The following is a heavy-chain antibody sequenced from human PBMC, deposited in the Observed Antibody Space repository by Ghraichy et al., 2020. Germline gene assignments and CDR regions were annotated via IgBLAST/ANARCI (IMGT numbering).Heavy chain of an antibody. V-gene: IGHV3-23*01. J-gene: IGHJ4*02. D-gene: IGHD6-19*01. Sequence: GGSLRLSCGASGFTYSSYAMSWVRQAPGKGLECVSVISGSGGNTYYADSVKGRFTISRDNSKNTLYLQMNSLRAEDTAVYYCAKDLKAGYTSGWIDYWGQGTLVTVSS. CDR2: ISGSGGNT. CDR1: GFTYSSYA. CDR3: AKDLKAGYTSGWIDY.